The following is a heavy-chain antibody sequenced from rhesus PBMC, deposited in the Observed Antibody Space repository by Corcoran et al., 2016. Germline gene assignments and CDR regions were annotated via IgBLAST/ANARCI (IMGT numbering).Heavy chain of an antibody. CDR1: GGSISGNYY. Sequence: QVQLQGSGPGLVKPSETLSLTCTVSGGSISGNYYWNWIRQTPGRGLEWIGGIYGESVSTDSNPTLKNRFTISKDTAKNQFSLNLNSLTAADVFVYYCAGATGGIGRADVWGQGILVTVSS. CDR2: IYGESVST. J-gene: IGHJ5-1*01. V-gene: IGHV4-143*01. D-gene: IGHD3-34*01. CDR3: AGATGGIGRADV.